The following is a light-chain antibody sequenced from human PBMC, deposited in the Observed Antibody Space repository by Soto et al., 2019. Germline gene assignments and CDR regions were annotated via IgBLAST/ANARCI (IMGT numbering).Light chain of an antibody. CDR1: QSISTY. J-gene: IGKJ1*01. CDR3: QQYYSFPWT. CDR2: DAS. Sequence: DIHMTQSPSTLSASVGDRVTNTCRASQSISTYLAWCQQKPGKAPTVLIYDASRLESGVPSSFSGSGSGTEFTLTISSLHPDDFATDYCQQYYSFPWTFGQGTKVEIK. V-gene: IGKV1-5*01.